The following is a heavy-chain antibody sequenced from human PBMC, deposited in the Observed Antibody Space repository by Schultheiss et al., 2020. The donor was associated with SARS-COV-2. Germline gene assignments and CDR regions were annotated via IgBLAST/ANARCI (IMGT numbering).Heavy chain of an antibody. J-gene: IGHJ3*02. CDR2: IWYDGSNK. CDR1: GFTFSSYG. D-gene: IGHD6-13*01. Sequence: GGSLRLSCAASGFTFSSYGMHWVRQAPGKGLEWVAVIWYDGSNKYYADSVKGRFTISRDNSKNTLYLQMNSLRAEDTAVYYCARGAGYSSSSLDAFDIWGQGTMVTRLL. V-gene: IGHV3-33*01. CDR3: ARGAGYSSSSLDAFDI.